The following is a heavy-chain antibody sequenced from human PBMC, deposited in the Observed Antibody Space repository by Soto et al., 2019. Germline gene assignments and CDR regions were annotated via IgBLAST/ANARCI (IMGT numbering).Heavy chain of an antibody. V-gene: IGHV1-69*13. CDR1: GCTFNNYP. CDR2: SIPIFGTA. Sequence: SVKVSCKTSGCTFNNYPITWVRQARGEGLEWMGGSIPIFGTANYAQKFQGRVTISVDESTSTAYMELSSLRSEDTAVYYCARGRGYSGDDNYSYFHMDVWGQGIMVTDSS. J-gene: IGHJ6*02. D-gene: IGHD5-12*01. CDR3: ARGRGYSGDDNYSYFHMDV.